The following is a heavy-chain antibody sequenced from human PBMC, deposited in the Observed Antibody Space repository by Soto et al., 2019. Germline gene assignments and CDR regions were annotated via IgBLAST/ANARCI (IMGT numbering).Heavy chain of an antibody. J-gene: IGHJ4*02. CDR2: ISGSGGST. CDR1: GFTFSSYA. Sequence: GGSLRLSCAASGFTFSSYAMSWVRQAPGKGLEWVSAISGSGGSTYYADSVKGRFTISRDNSKNTLYLQMNSLRAEDTAVYYCARPDIVVVPAAVGYWGQGTLVSVSS. CDR3: ARPDIVVVPAAVGY. D-gene: IGHD2-2*01. V-gene: IGHV3-23*01.